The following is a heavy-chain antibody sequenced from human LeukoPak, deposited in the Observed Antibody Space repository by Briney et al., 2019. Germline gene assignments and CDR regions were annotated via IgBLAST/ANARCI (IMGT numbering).Heavy chain of an antibody. J-gene: IGHJ4*02. D-gene: IGHD3-3*01. CDR3: ARGLLRWSGPQCL. V-gene: IGHV3-33*01. Sequence: PGGSLRLSCAASGFTFSSYGMHWVRQAPGKGLEWVAVIWYDGSNKYYADSVKGRFTISRDNSKNTLYLQMNSLRAEDTAVYYCARGLLRWSGPQCLWGQGTLVTVSS. CDR2: IWYDGSNK. CDR1: GFTFSSYG.